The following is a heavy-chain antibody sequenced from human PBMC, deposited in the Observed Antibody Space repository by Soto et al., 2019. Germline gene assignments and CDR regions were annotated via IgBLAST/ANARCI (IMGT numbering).Heavy chain of an antibody. CDR2: INPSGGST. J-gene: IGHJ4*02. V-gene: IGHV1-46*01. CDR3: AVGGLFNQRALDY. Sequence: ASVKVSCKASGYTSTSYYMHWVRQAPGQGLEWMGIINPSGGSTSYAQKFQGRVTMTRDTSTSTVYIELSSLRSEDTAVYYCAVGGLFNQRALDYWGQGTLVTVSS. D-gene: IGHD3-16*01. CDR1: GYTSTSYY.